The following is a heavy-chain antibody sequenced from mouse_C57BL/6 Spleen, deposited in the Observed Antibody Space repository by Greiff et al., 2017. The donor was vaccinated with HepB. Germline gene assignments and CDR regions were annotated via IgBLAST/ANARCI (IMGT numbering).Heavy chain of an antibody. CDR1: GYTFTDYE. D-gene: IGHD1-1*01. CDR2: IDPETGGT. CDR3: TRSPLYYGSSHYYAMDY. Sequence: LVESGAELVRPGASVTLSCKASGYTFTDYEMHWVKQTPVHGLEWIGAIDPETGGTAYNQKFKGKAILTAVKSSSTAYMELRSLTSEDSAVYYCTRSPLYYGSSHYYAMDYWGQGTSVTVSS. J-gene: IGHJ4*01. V-gene: IGHV1-15*01.